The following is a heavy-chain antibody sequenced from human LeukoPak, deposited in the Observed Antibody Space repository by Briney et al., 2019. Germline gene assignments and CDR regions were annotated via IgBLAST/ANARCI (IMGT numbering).Heavy chain of an antibody. Sequence: GGSLRLSCAASGFTFSSYAMSWVRQAPGKGLEWVSAISGSGGSTYYADSVKGRFTISRDNAKNSLYLQMNSLRAEDTAVYYCARNPSPTKWDVEQWLVAGPADYWGQGTLVTVSS. J-gene: IGHJ4*02. CDR3: ARNPSPTKWDVEQWLVAGPADY. CDR1: GFTFSSYA. D-gene: IGHD6-19*01. CDR2: ISGSGGST. V-gene: IGHV3-23*01.